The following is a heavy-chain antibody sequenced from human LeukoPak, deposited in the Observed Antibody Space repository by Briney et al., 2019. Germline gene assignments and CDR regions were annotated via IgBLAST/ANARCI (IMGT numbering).Heavy chain of an antibody. CDR1: GFTFSSYW. CDR3: ARDREGGGSCERSEFDY. D-gene: IGHD1-26*01. V-gene: IGHV3-7*01. CDR2: IDQDGSEK. Sequence: GGSLRLSCAASGFTFSSYWMSWVRQAPGKGLEWVANIDQDGSEKKYVDPVKGRFTVSRDNAKNSLYLQMNSLGAEDTAVYYCARDREGGGSCERSEFDYWGQGTLVTVSS. J-gene: IGHJ4*02.